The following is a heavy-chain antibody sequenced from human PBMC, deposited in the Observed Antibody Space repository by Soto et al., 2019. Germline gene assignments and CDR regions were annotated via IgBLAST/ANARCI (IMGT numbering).Heavy chain of an antibody. CDR2: IYYSGST. D-gene: IGHD2-8*01. V-gene: IGHV4-39*01. Sequence: SETLSLSCTVTGGSISSSSYYWGWVRQPPGKGLEWIGIIYYSGSTYYNPSLKSRVTISVDTTKNQFSLKLRSVTAADTAVYYCARRNYCTNGVCYGDYYYEMDVWGQGTTVTVSS. CDR1: GGSISSSSYY. CDR3: ARRNYCTNGVCYGDYYYEMDV. J-gene: IGHJ6*02.